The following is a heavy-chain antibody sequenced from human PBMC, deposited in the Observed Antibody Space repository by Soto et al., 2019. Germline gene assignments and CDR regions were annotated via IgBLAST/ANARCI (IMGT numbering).Heavy chain of an antibody. J-gene: IGHJ4*02. CDR3: ARENYYDTSGYPLDY. Sequence: ASVKVSCKASGYTFTGYYMHWVRQAPGQGLEWMGIVNPSGGSSTYAQRFQGRVTMTRDTSTSTVYMELSSLRSEDTAVYYCARENYYDTSGYPLDYWGRGTQVTVSS. D-gene: IGHD3-22*01. CDR1: GYTFTGYY. CDR2: VNPSGGSS. V-gene: IGHV1-46*01.